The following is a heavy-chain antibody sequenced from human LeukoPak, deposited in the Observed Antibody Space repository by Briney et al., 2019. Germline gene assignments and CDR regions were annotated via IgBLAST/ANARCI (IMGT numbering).Heavy chain of an antibody. Sequence: PGGSLRLSCAASGFTFSSYSMNWVRQAPGKGLEWVSSISSSSSYIYYADSVKGRFTISRDNAKNSLYLQMNSLRAEDTAVYYCARDLGGYHDSSGYPYWGQGTLVTVSS. CDR3: ARDLGGYHDSSGYPY. CDR2: ISSSSSYI. V-gene: IGHV3-21*01. CDR1: GFTFSSYS. D-gene: IGHD3-22*01. J-gene: IGHJ4*02.